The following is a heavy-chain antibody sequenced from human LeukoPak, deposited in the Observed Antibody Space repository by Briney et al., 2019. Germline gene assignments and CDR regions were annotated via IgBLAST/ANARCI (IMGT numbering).Heavy chain of an antibody. CDR3: ARGRDCSSISCYANWFDP. CDR1: GFILSSYS. CDR2: ISSSSSYI. J-gene: IGHJ5*02. V-gene: IGHV3-21*01. Sequence: PGGSLRLSCAASGFILSSYSMHWVRQAPGKGLEWVSSISSSSSYIYYPDSVKGRFTISRDNAKNSPYLQMNSLRAEDTAVYYCARGRDCSSISCYANWFDPWGQGTLVTVSS. D-gene: IGHD2-2*01.